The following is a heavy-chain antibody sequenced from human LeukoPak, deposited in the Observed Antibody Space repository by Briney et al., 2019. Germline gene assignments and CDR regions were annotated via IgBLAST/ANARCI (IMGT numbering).Heavy chain of an antibody. D-gene: IGHD3-16*01. CDR3: GRAGFGTAYNRFYYYMDV. CDR1: NYPITSDYY. J-gene: IGHJ6*03. Sequence: PSETLSLTCAVSNYPITSDYYLVWVRQPPGQGLEWIGQIFHSGIAHYNPSLKSRVTMSVDTSRSQFSVNLNSVTAADTAVYYCGRAGFGTAYNRFYYYMDVWGKGTTVTVSS. V-gene: IGHV4-38-2*01. CDR2: IFHSGIA.